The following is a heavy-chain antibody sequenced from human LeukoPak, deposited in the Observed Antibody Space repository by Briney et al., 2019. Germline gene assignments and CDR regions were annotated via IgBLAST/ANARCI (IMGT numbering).Heavy chain of an antibody. CDR2: TSTSAGGT. CDR1: GFTFSSYA. J-gene: IGHJ4*02. D-gene: IGHD5-18*01. CDR3: AKGLSAMASFDY. V-gene: IGHV3-23*01. Sequence: AASLSLSCAASGFTFSSYAMSRVRHAPGKALEWASATSTSAGGTSYADSVKGRFTISRDNSRNTLYLQMNSLRAEHTAVYYCAKGLSAMASFDYRRQRTLLT.